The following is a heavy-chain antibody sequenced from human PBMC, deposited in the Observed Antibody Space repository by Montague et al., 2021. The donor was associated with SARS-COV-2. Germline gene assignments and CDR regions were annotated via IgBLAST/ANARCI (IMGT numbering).Heavy chain of an antibody. V-gene: IGHV4-34*01. CDR3: ARGGTVTTFYYYYSGMDV. D-gene: IGHD4-17*01. CDR1: GGSFSGYY. Sequence: SETLSLTCAVYGGSFSGYYWSWIRQPPGKGLEWIGEINHSGSTNYNPSLKSRVTISVDTSKNQFSLKLSSVTAADTAVYYCARGGTVTTFYYYYSGMDVWGQGTPVTVSS. CDR2: INHSGST. J-gene: IGHJ6*02.